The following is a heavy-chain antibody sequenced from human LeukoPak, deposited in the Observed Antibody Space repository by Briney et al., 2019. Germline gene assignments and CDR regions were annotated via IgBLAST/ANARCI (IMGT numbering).Heavy chain of an antibody. CDR3: ARIRYFDPTDY. D-gene: IGHD3-9*01. V-gene: IGHV1-18*01. Sequence: ASVNVSCTASGYTFTSYGISWVRQAPGQGLEGMGWISAYNGNTNYAQKLQGRVTMTTDTSTSTAYMELRSLRSDDTAVYYCARIRYFDPTDYWGQGTLVTVSS. CDR2: ISAYNGNT. CDR1: GYTFTSYG. J-gene: IGHJ4*02.